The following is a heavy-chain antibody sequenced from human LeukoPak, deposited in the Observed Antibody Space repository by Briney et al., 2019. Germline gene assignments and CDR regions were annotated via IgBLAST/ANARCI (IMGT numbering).Heavy chain of an antibody. V-gene: IGHV1-2*02. J-gene: IGHJ4*02. CDR2: INANSGGT. CDR1: GYTFTGYY. Sequence: ASVKVSCKAYGYTFTGYYFYWLRQAPGQGLEWMGWINANSGGTNYAQKFQGRVTMTRDTSITTAYMELTRLTSDDTAVYYCARVYSIRSFDYWGQGTLVTVSS. CDR3: ARVYSIRSFDY. D-gene: IGHD2-15*01.